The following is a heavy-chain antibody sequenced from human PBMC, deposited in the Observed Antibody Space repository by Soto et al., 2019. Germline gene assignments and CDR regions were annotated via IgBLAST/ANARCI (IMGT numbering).Heavy chain of an antibody. CDR2: IYYSGTT. CDR3: ARAYYYDSSGHSGFDY. CDR1: GGSISSGDYY. J-gene: IGHJ4*02. V-gene: IGHV4-30-4*01. Sequence: SETLSLTCTVSGGSISSGDYYWSWIRQPPGKGLEWIGYIYYSGTTYYNPSLKSRITISVGSSKDQFSLKLTSVTAADTAVYYCARAYYYDSSGHSGFDYWGQGTLVTVS. D-gene: IGHD3-22*01.